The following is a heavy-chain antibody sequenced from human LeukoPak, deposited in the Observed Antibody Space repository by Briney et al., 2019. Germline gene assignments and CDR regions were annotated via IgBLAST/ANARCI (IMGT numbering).Heavy chain of an antibody. V-gene: IGHV4-34*01. D-gene: IGHD2-21*02. CDR2: INHSGST. CDR3: ARQNFVVVTAIRIFDY. CDR1: GGSFSGYY. J-gene: IGHJ4*02. Sequence: PSETLSLTCAVYGGSFSGYYWSWLRQPPGKGLEWVGEINHSGSTNYNPSLKNPVTISVASSKNPFSLKLTSVTAADTAVYYCARQNFVVVTAIRIFDYWGQGTLVTVSS.